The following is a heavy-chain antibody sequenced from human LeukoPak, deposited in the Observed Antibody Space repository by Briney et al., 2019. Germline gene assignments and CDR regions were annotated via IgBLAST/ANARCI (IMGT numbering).Heavy chain of an antibody. Sequence: GGSLRLSCAPSGFTFSSYAVSCVREAPGKGVECVLSISGSGGSTYSADSVKGRFTISRDNSKNTLYLQMNSLRDEDTALYYCAKDRSCTNDICHGDFDYWGQGTLVTVSS. CDR2: ISGSGGST. J-gene: IGHJ4*02. CDR3: AKDRSCTNDICHGDFDY. D-gene: IGHD2-8*01. V-gene: IGHV3-23*01. CDR1: GFTFSSYA.